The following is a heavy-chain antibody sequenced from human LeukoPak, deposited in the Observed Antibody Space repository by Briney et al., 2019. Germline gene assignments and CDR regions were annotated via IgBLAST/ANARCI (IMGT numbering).Heavy chain of an antibody. J-gene: IGHJ4*02. V-gene: IGHV1-2*04. CDR2: INPNSGGT. Sequence: ASVKVSCKASGYTFTGYYMHWVRQAPGQGLEWMGWINPNSGGTNCAQKFQGWVTMTRDTSISTAYMELSRLRSDDTAVYYCAREVIAAAGNPLDYWGQGTLVTVSS. CDR1: GYTFTGYY. CDR3: AREVIAAAGNPLDY. D-gene: IGHD6-13*01.